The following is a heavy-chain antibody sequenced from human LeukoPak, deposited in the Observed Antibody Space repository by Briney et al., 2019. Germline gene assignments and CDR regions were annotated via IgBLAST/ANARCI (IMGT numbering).Heavy chain of an antibody. V-gene: IGHV3-48*01. Sequence: GGSLRLACAASVFSSSAYSMGSVRQAPGKGLEWVSYIGSTSIYADSVKVRFTISRDNAKNSLYLQMNSLRAEDTAVYYCARDGPPAGAGDFDYWGQGTPVTVSS. CDR3: ARDGPPAGAGDFDY. J-gene: IGHJ4*02. CDR2: IGSTSI. CDR1: VFSSSAYS. D-gene: IGHD2-2*01.